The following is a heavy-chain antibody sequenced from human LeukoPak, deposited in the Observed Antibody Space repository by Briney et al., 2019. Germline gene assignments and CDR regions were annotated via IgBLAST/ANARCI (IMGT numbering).Heavy chain of an antibody. D-gene: IGHD6-13*01. Sequence: PSETLSLTCTVSGGFISSYYWSWIRQPPGKGLEWIGRIYTSGSTNYNPSLKSRVTISVDKSKNEFSLELSSVTAADTAVYYCTAAGSYFDMNVWGQGTTVTVSS. CDR3: TAAGSYFDMNV. J-gene: IGHJ6*02. CDR2: IYTSGST. V-gene: IGHV4-4*07. CDR1: GGFISSYY.